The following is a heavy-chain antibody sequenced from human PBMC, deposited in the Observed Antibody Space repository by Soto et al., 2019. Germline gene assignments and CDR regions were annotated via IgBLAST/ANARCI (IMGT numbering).Heavy chain of an antibody. D-gene: IGHD6-13*01. Sequence: SETLSLTCSVYGGSFSGYYWSWIRQPPGKGLEWIGEINHSGSTNYNPSLKSRVTISVDTSKNQFSLKLSSVTAADTAVYYCARSYSSSWFNWFDLCGQGTLVTVYS. CDR1: GGSFSGYY. CDR3: ARSYSSSWFNWFDL. V-gene: IGHV4-34*01. J-gene: IGHJ5*02. CDR2: INHSGST.